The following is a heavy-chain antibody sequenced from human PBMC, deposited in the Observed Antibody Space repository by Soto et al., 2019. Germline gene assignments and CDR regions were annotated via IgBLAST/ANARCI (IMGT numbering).Heavy chain of an antibody. D-gene: IGHD2-2*01. CDR2: IYYSGST. J-gene: IGHJ4*02. CDR1: GGSSSSYY. CDR3: ATHIDCSSTSCYYAFVY. Sequence: QVQLQESGPGLVKPSETLSLTCTVSGGSSSSYYWSWIRQPPGKGLEWIGYIYYSGSTNYNPSLKSRVTISVDTSKNQFSLKLSSVTAADTAVYYCATHIDCSSTSCYYAFVYWGQGTLVTVSS. V-gene: IGHV4-59*08.